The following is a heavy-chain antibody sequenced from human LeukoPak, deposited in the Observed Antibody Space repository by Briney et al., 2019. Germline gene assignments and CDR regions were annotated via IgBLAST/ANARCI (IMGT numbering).Heavy chain of an antibody. D-gene: IGHD6-19*01. J-gene: IGHJ4*02. Sequence: SETLSLTCTVSGGSISSGPFYWGWIRQSPGKRLEWIGSFHYSGGTYYTPSLKSRVTISVDTSRNQFSLEVNSMTATDTAVYYCARWGSGWYGIIWGQGTLVTVSS. CDR2: FHYSGGT. CDR1: GGSISSGPFY. CDR3: ARWGSGWYGII. V-gene: IGHV4-39*01.